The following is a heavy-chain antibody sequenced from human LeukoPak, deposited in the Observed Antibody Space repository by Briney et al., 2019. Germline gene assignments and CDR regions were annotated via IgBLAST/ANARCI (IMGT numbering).Heavy chain of an antibody. J-gene: IGHJ4*02. CDR1: GFTFSSYA. Sequence: GGSLRLSCAASGFTFSSYAMSWVRQAPGKGLEWVSSISSTGGSTFYADSVKGRFTISRDSSKNTVYLQMNSLRAEETAVYYCAKEMAVHGKFDYWGQGTLVTVSS. D-gene: IGHD1-1*01. CDR2: ISSTGGST. V-gene: IGHV3-23*01. CDR3: AKEMAVHGKFDY.